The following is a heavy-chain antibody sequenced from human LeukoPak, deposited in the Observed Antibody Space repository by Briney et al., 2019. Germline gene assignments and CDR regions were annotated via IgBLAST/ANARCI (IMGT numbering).Heavy chain of an antibody. D-gene: IGHD3-22*01. CDR1: GGSISSYY. CDR2: IYTSGST. J-gene: IGHJ4*02. V-gene: IGHV4-4*07. CDR3: ARDATYYYDSSGYFLFDY. Sequence: SETLSLTCTVSGGSISSYYWSWIRQPAGKGLEWIGRIYTSGSTNYNPSLKSRVTMSVDTSKNQFSLKLSSVTAADTAVYYCARDATYYYDSSGYFLFDYWGLGTLVTVSS.